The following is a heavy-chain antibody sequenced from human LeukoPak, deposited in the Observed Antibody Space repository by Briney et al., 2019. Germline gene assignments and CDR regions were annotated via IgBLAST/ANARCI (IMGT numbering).Heavy chain of an antibody. V-gene: IGHV3-23*01. CDR3: AKGKGRHYGSGSYYRPDY. D-gene: IGHD3-10*01. Sequence: PGGSLRLSCAASGFTFSSYAMSWVRQAPGKGLEWVSAISGSGGSTYYADSVKGRFTISRDNSKNTLYLQMNSLRAEDTAVYYCAKGKGRHYGSGSYYRPDYWGQGTLVTVS. CDR2: ISGSGGST. CDR1: GFTFSSYA. J-gene: IGHJ4*02.